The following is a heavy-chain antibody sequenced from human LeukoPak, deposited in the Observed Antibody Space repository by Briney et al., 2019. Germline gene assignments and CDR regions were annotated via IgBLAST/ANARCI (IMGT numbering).Heavy chain of an antibody. CDR3: AKIYDYIWGSYRYTESFAFDI. CDR1: GFTFSSYA. D-gene: IGHD3-16*02. CDR2: ISGSGGST. Sequence: GGSLRLSCAASGFTFSSYAMSWVRQAPGKGLEWVSAISGSGGSTYYADSVKGRFTISRDNPKNTLYLQMDSLRAEDTAVYYCAKIYDYIWGSYRYTESFAFDIWGQGTMVTVSS. J-gene: IGHJ3*02. V-gene: IGHV3-23*01.